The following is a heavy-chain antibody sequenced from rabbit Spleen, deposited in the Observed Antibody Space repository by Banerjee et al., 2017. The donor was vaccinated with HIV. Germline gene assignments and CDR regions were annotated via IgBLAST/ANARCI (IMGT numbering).Heavy chain of an antibody. D-gene: IGHD4-1*01. CDR3: VREVAARFSL. CDR1: GFDFSSYG. J-gene: IGHJ4*01. V-gene: IGHV1S47*01. Sequence: QEQLVESGGGLVQPGGSLKLSCKASGFDFSSYGVSWVRQAPGKGLEWIGYIDPIFGSTYYANWVNGRFTISRHNAQNTLYLQLNSLTAADTATYFCVREVAARFSLWGPGTLVTVS. CDR2: IDPIFGST.